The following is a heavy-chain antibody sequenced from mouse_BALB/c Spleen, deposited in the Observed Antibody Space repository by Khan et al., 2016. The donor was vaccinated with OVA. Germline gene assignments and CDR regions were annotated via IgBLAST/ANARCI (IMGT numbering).Heavy chain of an antibody. CDR1: GYSITSDYA. CDR3: ARDDSRYNYAMDH. CDR2: INYSGSA. V-gene: IGHV3-2*02. D-gene: IGHD2-4*01. Sequence: EVELVESGPGLVKPSQSLSLTCTVTGYSITSDYAWNWIRQFPGNKLEWMGYINYSGSANYNPSLKSRTSITRDTSKNQFFLQLKSVTTEDTATYYCARDDSRYNYAMDHWGQGTSVTVSS. J-gene: IGHJ4*01.